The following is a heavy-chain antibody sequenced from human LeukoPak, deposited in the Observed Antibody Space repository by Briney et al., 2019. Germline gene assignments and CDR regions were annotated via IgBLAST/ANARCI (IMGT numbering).Heavy chain of an antibody. V-gene: IGHV3-30-3*01. D-gene: IGHD3-22*01. Sequence: GRSLRLSCAASGFTFSSYAMHWVRQAPGKGLEWVAVITYDGSNKYYADSVKGRFTISRDNSRNTLYLQMNSLKTEDTAVYFCTTVLNHYDSSGYHRFEYWGQGTLVTVSS. CDR1: GFTFSSYA. CDR3: TTVLNHYDSSGYHRFEY. CDR2: ITYDGSNK. J-gene: IGHJ4*02.